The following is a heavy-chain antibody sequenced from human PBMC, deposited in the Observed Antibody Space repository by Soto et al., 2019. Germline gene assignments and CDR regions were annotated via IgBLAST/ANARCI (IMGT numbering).Heavy chain of an antibody. CDR3: ARALGGPGRGFDP. V-gene: IGHV1-18*01. CDR1: GYTFISYG. CDR2: ISAYNGNT. J-gene: IGHJ5*02. Sequence: QVQLVQSGAEVKKPGASVKVSCKTSGYTFISYGISWVRQAPGQGLEWMGWISAYNGNTNYAQKVQGRVTMTTDTATSTAYMEVRSLRSDDTAVYYCARALGGPGRGFDPWGQGTLVIVSS. D-gene: IGHD1-1*01.